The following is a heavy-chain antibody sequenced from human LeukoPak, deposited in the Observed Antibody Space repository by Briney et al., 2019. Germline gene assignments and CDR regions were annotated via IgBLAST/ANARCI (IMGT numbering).Heavy chain of an antibody. Sequence: ASVKVSCKASGYTFTGYYMHWVRQAPGQGLEWMGWIKPNSGGTNYAQKLQGGVTMTRDTSISTAYMELSRLRSDDTAVYYCARVSTRNDSCVDYWGQGTLVTVSS. CDR2: IKPNSGGT. CDR3: ARVSTRNDSCVDY. D-gene: IGHD3-22*01. J-gene: IGHJ4*02. CDR1: GYTFTGYY. V-gene: IGHV1-2*02.